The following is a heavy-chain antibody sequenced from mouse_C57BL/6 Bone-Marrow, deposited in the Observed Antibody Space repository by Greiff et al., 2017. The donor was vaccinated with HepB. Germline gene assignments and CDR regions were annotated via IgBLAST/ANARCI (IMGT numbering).Heavy chain of an antibody. CDR2: IDPEDGDT. CDR1: GFNIKDYY. J-gene: IGHJ1*03. D-gene: IGHD1-1*01. Sequence: VQLKESGAELVRPGASVKLSCTASGFNIKDYYIHWVKQRPEQGLEWIGRIDPEDGDTEYATKFQGKATMTADTSSNTAYLQLSSLTSEDTAVYYCTTCGTTRGYFDVWGTGTTVTVSS. CDR3: TTCGTTRGYFDV. V-gene: IGHV14-1*01.